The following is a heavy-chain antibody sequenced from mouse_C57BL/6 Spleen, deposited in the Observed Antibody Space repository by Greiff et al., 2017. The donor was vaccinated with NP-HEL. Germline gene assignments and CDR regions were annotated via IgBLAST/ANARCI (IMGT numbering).Heavy chain of an antibody. D-gene: IGHD1-1*01. CDR2: IDPSDSYT. J-gene: IGHJ4*01. V-gene: IGHV1-69*01. CDR1: GYTFTSYW. Sequence: VQLQQPGAELVMPGASVKLSCKASGYTFTSYWMHWVKQRPGQGLEWIGEIDPSDSYTNYNQKFKGKSTLTVDKSSSTAYMQLSSLTSEDSAVYYCAITTVVADGMDDWGQGTSVTVSS. CDR3: AITTVVADGMDD.